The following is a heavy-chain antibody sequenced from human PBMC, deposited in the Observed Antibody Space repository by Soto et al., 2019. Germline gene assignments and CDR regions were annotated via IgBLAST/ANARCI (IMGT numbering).Heavy chain of an antibody. CDR1: GYTFTSNG. V-gene: IGHV1-18*01. J-gene: IGHJ5*02. D-gene: IGHD6-19*01. CDR3: ARLHLYSSGWYWFDP. Sequence: ASVKVSCKASGYTFTSNGIRWVRQAPRQGLEWMGWISAYNGNTNYAQKLQGRVTMTTDTSTSTAYMELRSLRSDDTAVYYCARLHLYSSGWYWFDPWGQGTLVTV. CDR2: ISAYNGNT.